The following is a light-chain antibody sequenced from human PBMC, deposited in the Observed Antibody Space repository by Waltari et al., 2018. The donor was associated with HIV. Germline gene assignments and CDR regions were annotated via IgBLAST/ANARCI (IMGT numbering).Light chain of an antibody. J-gene: IGKJ2*01. Sequence: DIVMTQSPLSLPVTPGEPVSISCRSSQSLLHSNGYNYLDWYLQKPGQSPQLLIYLGSNRASGVPYRFSGSGSGTDFTLRISRVEAEDVGVYYCMQALQTPRTFGQGTKLEIK. CDR2: LGS. CDR3: MQALQTPRT. CDR1: QSLLHSNGYNY. V-gene: IGKV2-28*01.